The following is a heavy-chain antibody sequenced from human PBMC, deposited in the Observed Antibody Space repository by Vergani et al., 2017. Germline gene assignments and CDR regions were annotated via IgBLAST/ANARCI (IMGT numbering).Heavy chain of an antibody. CDR2: INPNSGGT. J-gene: IGHJ3*02. CDR3: ARENCSRTSSYDGDDAFDI. V-gene: IGHV1-2*02. Sequence: QVQLVQSGAELTKPGASVKVSCKASGYTFTGYYMHWVRQAPGQGLEWMGWINPNSGGTNYAQKFQGRVTMTRDTAISTANMELSRLRSDDTAVYYCARENCSRTSSYDGDDAFDIWGQGTMVTVSS. CDR1: GYTFTGYY. D-gene: IGHD2-2*01.